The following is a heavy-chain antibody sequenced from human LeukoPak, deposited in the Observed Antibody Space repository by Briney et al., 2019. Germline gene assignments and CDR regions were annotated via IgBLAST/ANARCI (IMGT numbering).Heavy chain of an antibody. CDR3: ATDPHYGSGSYLFDP. J-gene: IGHJ5*02. CDR2: FDPEDGET. D-gene: IGHD3-10*01. Sequence: ASVKVSCKVSGYTLIELSMHWVRQAPGKGLEWMGGFDPEDGETIYAQKFQGRVTMTEDTSTDTAYMELSSLRSEDTAVYYCATDPHYGSGSYLFDPWGQGTLVIVSS. CDR1: GYTLIELS. V-gene: IGHV1-24*01.